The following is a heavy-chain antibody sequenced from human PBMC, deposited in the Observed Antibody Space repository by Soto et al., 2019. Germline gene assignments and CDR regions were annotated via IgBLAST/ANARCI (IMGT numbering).Heavy chain of an antibody. CDR1: GFTFTSYY. CDR2: INEDGSER. J-gene: IGHJ4*02. Sequence: GSLLLACSASGFTFTSYYMSWVRQAQGKGLEWVANINEDGSERYYVDSVKGRFTVSRDNAKNSLYLQMNSLRAEDTAIYYCAKWGGGGSDYWGQGSLVTVYS. CDR3: AKWGGGGSDY. D-gene: IGHD1-26*01. V-gene: IGHV3-7*01.